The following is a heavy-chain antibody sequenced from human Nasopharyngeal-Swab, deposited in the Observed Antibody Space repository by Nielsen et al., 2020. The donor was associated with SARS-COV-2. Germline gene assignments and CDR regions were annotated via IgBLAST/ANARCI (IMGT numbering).Heavy chain of an antibody. Sequence: GGSLRLSFAASGLTFSSYSMNWVRQASGKGLEWVSYISSSSSTIYYADSVKGRFTISRDNAKNSLYLQMNSLRAEDTAVYYCAREVLRFLEWLLPSDAFDIWGQGTMVTVSS. D-gene: IGHD3-3*01. J-gene: IGHJ3*02. CDR3: AREVLRFLEWLLPSDAFDI. V-gene: IGHV3-48*01. CDR1: GLTFSSYS. CDR2: ISSSSSTI.